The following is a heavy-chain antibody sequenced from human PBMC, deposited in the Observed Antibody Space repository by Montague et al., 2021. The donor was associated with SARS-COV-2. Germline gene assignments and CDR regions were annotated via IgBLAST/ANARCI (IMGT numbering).Heavy chain of an antibody. CDR1: GFTFNPYG. CDR2: ISGSGGN. J-gene: IGHJ4*02. D-gene: IGHD1-1*01. CDR3: SKQRGTITTTFDY. Sequence: YLRLSCAASGFTFNPYGMRWVRQAPGQGLEWVSCISGSGGNYYAASVLGRLAIFSDTTNNTLYLQMNSLRAEDTAIYYCSKQRGTITTTFDYWGQGTLVTVSS. V-gene: IGHV3-23*01.